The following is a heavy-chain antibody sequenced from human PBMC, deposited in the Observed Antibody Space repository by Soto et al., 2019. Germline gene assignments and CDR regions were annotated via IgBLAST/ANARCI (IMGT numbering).Heavy chain of an antibody. CDR2: INHSGST. D-gene: IGHD6-19*01. J-gene: IGHJ4*02. CDR3: ARGWGAVADY. Sequence: QVQLQQWGAGLLKPSETLSLTCAVYGGSFSGYNWNWIRQPPGKGLEWIGEINHSGSTNYNPSLKSRVTISVDTSKNQFSLKRSSVTAADTAVYYCARGWGAVADYWGQGTLVTVSS. V-gene: IGHV4-34*01. CDR1: GGSFSGYN.